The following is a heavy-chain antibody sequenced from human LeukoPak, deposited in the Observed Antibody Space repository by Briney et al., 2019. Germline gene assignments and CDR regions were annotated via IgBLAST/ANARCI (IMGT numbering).Heavy chain of an antibody. CDR2: ISGSGGST. Sequence: GGSLRLSCAASGFTFSSYAMSWVRQAPGKGLEWVLAISGSGGSTYYADSVKGRFTISRDNSKNTLYLQMNSLRAEDTAVYYCPKEPFGIRCFFDYWGQGTLVTVSS. J-gene: IGHJ4*02. CDR1: GFTFSSYA. V-gene: IGHV3-23*01. CDR3: PKEPFGIRCFFDY. D-gene: IGHD3-16*01.